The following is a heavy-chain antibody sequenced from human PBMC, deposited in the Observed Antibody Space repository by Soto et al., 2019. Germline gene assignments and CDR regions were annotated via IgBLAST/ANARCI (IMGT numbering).Heavy chain of an antibody. Sequence: QVQLVQSGAEVKKPGSSVKVSCKASGGTFSSYAISWVRQAPGQGLEWMGGIIPICGTANYAQKFQGRVTITADESPSTAYMELSSLTSEDTAVYYCARDLSRDYYGSGSYLYWGQGTLVTVSS. D-gene: IGHD3-10*01. CDR1: GGTFSSYA. V-gene: IGHV1-69*01. CDR3: ARDLSRDYYGSGSYLY. CDR2: IIPICGTA. J-gene: IGHJ4*02.